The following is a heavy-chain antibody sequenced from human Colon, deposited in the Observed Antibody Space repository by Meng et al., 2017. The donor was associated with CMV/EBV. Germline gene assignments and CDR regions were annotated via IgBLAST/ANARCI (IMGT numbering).Heavy chain of an antibody. CDR2: ISWNSAIK. CDR1: GFKFNDYA. J-gene: IGHJ4*02. CDR3: VKGTAATTVPDFDS. V-gene: IGHV3-9*01. D-gene: IGHD4-17*01. Sequence: SLKISCAASGFKFNDYAMHWVRQAPGKGLEWVSGISWNSAIKRYADSVKGRFTISRDNGKNSLYLQMNSLRAEDTALYYCVKGTAATTVPDFDSWGQGTLVTVSS.